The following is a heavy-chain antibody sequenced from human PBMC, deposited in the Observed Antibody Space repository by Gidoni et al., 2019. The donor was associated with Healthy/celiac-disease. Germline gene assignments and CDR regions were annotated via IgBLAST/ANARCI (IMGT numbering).Heavy chain of an antibody. CDR3: ARDPTGGAPSDY. CDR2: ISAYNGTT. Sequence: QVQLVQAGAEVKKPGASVKVSCKAYGYTFTSYGISWVRQAPGQGLEWMGWISAYNGTTNYAQKLQVRVTMTTDTSTSTAYMELRSLRSDATAVYYCARDPTGGAPSDYWGQGTLVTVSS. J-gene: IGHJ4*02. V-gene: IGHV1-18*01. CDR1: GYTFTSYG. D-gene: IGHD6-25*01.